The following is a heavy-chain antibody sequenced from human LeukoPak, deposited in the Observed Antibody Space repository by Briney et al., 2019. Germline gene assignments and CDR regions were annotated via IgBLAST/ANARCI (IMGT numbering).Heavy chain of an antibody. CDR3: ARDGPPYCSGGSCYYVA. CDR2: ISAYNGNT. Sequence: APVKVSCKASGYTFTSYGISWVRQAPGQGLEWMGWISAYNGNTNYAQKLQGRVTMTTDTSTSTAYMELRSLRSDDTAVYYCARDGPPYCSGGSCYYVAWGQGTLVTVSS. D-gene: IGHD2-15*01. J-gene: IGHJ5*02. V-gene: IGHV1-18*01. CDR1: GYTFTSYG.